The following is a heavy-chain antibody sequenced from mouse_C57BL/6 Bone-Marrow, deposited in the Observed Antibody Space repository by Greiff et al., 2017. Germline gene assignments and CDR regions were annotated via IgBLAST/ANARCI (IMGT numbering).Heavy chain of an antibody. Sequence: VQLQQSGAELVRPGASVKLSCTASGFNIKDDYMHWVKQRPEQGLEWIGWIDPENGDTEYASKLQGKATITADTSSNTAYLQLSSLTSEDTAVYYCSFNSAWFAYWGQGTLVTVSA. CDR3: SFNSAWFAY. CDR2: IDPENGDT. D-gene: IGHD1-3*01. J-gene: IGHJ3*01. CDR1: GFNIKDDY. V-gene: IGHV14-4*01.